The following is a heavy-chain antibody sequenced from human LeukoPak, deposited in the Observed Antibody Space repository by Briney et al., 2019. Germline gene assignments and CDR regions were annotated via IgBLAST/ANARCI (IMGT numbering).Heavy chain of an antibody. CDR3: ARLLETYDYVWGSYGFDS. CDR1: GFTFSRYG. V-gene: IGHV3-30*02. Sequence: GGSLRLSCAASGFTFSRYGMHWVRQAPGKGLEWVAFIRYDGSNKYYADSVKGRFTISRDNSDNTLYLQMNSLRAEDTAVFYCARLLETYDYVWGSYGFDSWGQGTLVTVSS. CDR2: IRYDGSNK. J-gene: IGHJ4*02. D-gene: IGHD3-16*01.